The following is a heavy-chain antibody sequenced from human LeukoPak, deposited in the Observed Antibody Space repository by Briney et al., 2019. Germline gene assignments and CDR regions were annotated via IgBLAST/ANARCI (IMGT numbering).Heavy chain of an antibody. CDR1: GYTFTSYD. CDR2: MNPNSGNT. Sequence: ASVKVSCKASGYTFTSYDINWVRQATGQGLEWMGWMNPNSGNTGYAQKFQGRVTMTRNTSISTAYMELSSLRSEDTAVYYCARVQPSSSWYGYYYYGMDVWGQGTTVTVS. J-gene: IGHJ6*02. CDR3: ARVQPSSSWYGYYYYGMDV. V-gene: IGHV1-8*01. D-gene: IGHD6-13*01.